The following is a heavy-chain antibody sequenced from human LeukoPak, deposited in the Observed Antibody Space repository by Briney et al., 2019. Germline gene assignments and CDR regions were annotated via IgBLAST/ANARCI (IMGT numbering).Heavy chain of an antibody. V-gene: IGHV4-59*01. CDR1: GGSISSYY. D-gene: IGHD5-24*01. CDR3: ARDRDGYNSPYYFDY. J-gene: IGHJ4*02. Sequence: SETLSLTCTVSGGSISSYYWSWIRQPPGKGLEWIGYIYYSGSTNYNPSLKSRVTISVDTSKNQFSLKLSSVTAADTAVYYCARDRDGYNSPYYFDYWGQGTLVTVSS. CDR2: IYYSGST.